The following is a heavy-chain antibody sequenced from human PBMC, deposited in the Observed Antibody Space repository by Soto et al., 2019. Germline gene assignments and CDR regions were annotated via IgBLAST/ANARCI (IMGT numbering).Heavy chain of an antibody. CDR2: INPSGGST. CDR1: GGTFSSYA. V-gene: IGHV1-46*01. Sequence: ASVKVSCKASGGTFSSYAISWVRQAPGQGLEWMGIINPSGGSTSYAQKFQGRVTMTRDTSTSTVYMELSSLRSEDTAVYYCARVLDLSIQLWLIYWVQATLVTSPQ. CDR3: ARVLDLSIQLWLIY. J-gene: IGHJ4*02. D-gene: IGHD5-18*01.